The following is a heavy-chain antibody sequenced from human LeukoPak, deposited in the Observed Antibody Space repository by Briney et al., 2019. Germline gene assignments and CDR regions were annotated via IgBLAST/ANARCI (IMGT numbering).Heavy chain of an antibody. J-gene: IGHJ4*02. Sequence: GGSLRLSCAASGFTFDDYAMHWVRQAPGRGLEWVSGISWNSGSIGYADSVKGRFTISRDNAKNSLYLQMNSLRAEDTALYYCAKAALWIQLWTYFDYWGQGTLVTVSS. CDR1: GFTFDDYA. V-gene: IGHV3-9*01. CDR3: AKAALWIQLWTYFDY. D-gene: IGHD5-18*01. CDR2: ISWNSGSI.